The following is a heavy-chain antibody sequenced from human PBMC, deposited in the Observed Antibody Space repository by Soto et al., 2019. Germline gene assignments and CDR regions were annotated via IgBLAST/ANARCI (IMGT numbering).Heavy chain of an antibody. Sequence: QVQLQESGPGLVKPSQTLSLTCTVSGGSISSGGYYWSWIRQHPGKGLEWIGYIYYSGSTYYNPSLKSRVTMSVDTSKNQFSLKLSSVTAVDTAVYYCARSLSDYVWGSYRYTQDWGQGTLVTVSS. J-gene: IGHJ4*02. CDR1: GGSISSGGYY. CDR2: IYYSGST. CDR3: ARSLSDYVWGSYRYTQD. V-gene: IGHV4-31*03. D-gene: IGHD3-16*02.